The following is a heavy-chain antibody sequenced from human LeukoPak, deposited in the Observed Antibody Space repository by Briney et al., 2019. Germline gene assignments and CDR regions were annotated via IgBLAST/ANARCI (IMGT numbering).Heavy chain of an antibody. J-gene: IGHJ6*02. CDR1: GGSISSSSYY. CDR3: ARHKYYYDSSGYYYPTGEYGMDV. D-gene: IGHD3-22*01. V-gene: IGHV4-39*01. Sequence: SETLSLTCTVSGGSISSSSYYWGWIRQPPGKGLEWIGSIYYSGSTYYNPSLKSRVTISVDTSKNQFSLKLSSVTAADTAVYYCARHKYYYDSSGYYYPTGEYGMDVWGQGTTVTVSS. CDR2: IYYSGST.